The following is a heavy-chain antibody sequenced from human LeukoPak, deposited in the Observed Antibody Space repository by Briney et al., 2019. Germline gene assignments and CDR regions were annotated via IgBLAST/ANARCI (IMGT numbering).Heavy chain of an antibody. V-gene: IGHV3-21*01. CDR2: ISSRSDYI. Sequence: SGGSLRLSCAASGFSFSTYSMNWVRQAPGKGLEWVSSISSRSDYIYYADSVKGRFTISRDNAKNSLYLQMNSLRAEDTAVYYCASTYSSGWLVKDYWGQGTLVTVSS. CDR1: GFSFSTYS. J-gene: IGHJ4*02. CDR3: ASTYSSGWLVKDY. D-gene: IGHD6-19*01.